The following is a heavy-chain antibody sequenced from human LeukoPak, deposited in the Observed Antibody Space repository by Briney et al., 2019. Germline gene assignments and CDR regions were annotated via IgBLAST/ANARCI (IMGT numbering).Heavy chain of an antibody. D-gene: IGHD6-13*01. V-gene: IGHV4-39*07. CDR2: IYYSGST. Sequence: PSETLSLTCTVSGGSISSGGYYWGWIRQPPGKGLEWIGSIYYSGSTYYNPSLKSRVTISVDTSKNQFSLKLSSVTAADTAVYYCATLGGSPDYYGMDVWGQGTTVTVSS. J-gene: IGHJ6*02. CDR3: ATLGGSPDYYGMDV. CDR1: GGSISSGGYY.